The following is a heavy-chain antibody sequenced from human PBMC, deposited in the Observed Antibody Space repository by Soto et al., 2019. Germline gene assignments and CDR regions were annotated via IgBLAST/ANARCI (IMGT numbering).Heavy chain of an antibody. V-gene: IGHV3-30*18. CDR2: ISYDSTNK. CDR1: GFTFSDYV. J-gene: IGHJ6*02. D-gene: IGHD2-2*02. Sequence: PGASLRSSCAASGFTFSDYVLHWVRQAPGKELEWVAVISYDSTNKYYGDSVKGRFTISRDNSKNTLYLQMHSRRAEDRAVYYCAKDHGFDEFQLLYYSYYGLEVWGQGT. CDR3: AKDHGFDEFQLLYYSYYGLEV.